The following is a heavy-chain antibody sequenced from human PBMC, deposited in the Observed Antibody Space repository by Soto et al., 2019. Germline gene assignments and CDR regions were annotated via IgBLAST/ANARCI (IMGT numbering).Heavy chain of an antibody. CDR3: ASTCSSTSCYGKVGAFDI. Sequence: SETLSLTCTVSGGSISSSSYYWGWIRQPPGKGLEWIGSIYYSGSTYYNPSLKSRVTISVDTSKNQFSLKLSSVTAADTAVYYCASTCSSTSCYGKVGAFDIWGQGXMVTV. V-gene: IGHV4-39*01. CDR2: IYYSGST. J-gene: IGHJ3*02. D-gene: IGHD2-2*01. CDR1: GGSISSSSYY.